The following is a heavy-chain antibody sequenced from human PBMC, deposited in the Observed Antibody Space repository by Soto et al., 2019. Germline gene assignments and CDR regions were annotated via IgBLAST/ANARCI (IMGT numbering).Heavy chain of an antibody. D-gene: IGHD3-9*01. CDR2: INPNSGGT. Sequence: ASVKVSCKASGYTFTGYYMHWVRQAPGQGLEWMGWINPNSGGTNYAQKFQGMVTMTRDTCISTAYMELSRLRSDDTAVYYCSRDLEVSVRYFDWLLFYGMDVWGQGTTVTVSS. V-gene: IGHV1-2*02. J-gene: IGHJ6*02. CDR1: GYTFTGYY. CDR3: SRDLEVSVRYFDWLLFYGMDV.